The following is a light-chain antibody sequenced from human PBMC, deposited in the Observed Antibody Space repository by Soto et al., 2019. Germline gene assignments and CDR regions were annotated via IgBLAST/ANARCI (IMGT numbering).Light chain of an antibody. Sequence: EIVLTQSPATLSVSPGERATLSCRASQIVSSNLAWYQQKPGQAPRLLIYGASSRATGIPDRFSGSGSGTDFTLTISRLEPEDFAVYYCQQYGSSPPLTFGGGTKVDI. V-gene: IGKV3-20*01. J-gene: IGKJ4*01. CDR2: GAS. CDR1: QIVSSN. CDR3: QQYGSSPPLT.